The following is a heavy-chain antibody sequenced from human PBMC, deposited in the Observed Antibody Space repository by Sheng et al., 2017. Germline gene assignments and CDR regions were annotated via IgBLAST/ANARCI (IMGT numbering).Heavy chain of an antibody. J-gene: IGHJ5*02. CDR1: GGTFSSSYA. D-gene: IGHD2-2*02. CDR2: IIPLFGIA. Sequence: VQLVESGAAVKKPGSSVKVSCKASGGTFSSSYAISWVRQAPGQGLEWMGVIIPLFGIANYAQKFQGRVTITADESTSTAYLELSSLRSDDTAVYYCARGDCTSTSCYTTWFDPWGQGTLVTVSS. V-gene: IGHV1-69*01. CDR3: ARGDCTSTSCYTTWFDP.